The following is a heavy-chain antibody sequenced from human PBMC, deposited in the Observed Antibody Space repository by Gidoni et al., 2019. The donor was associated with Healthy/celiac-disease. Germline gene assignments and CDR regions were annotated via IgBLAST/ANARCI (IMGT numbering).Heavy chain of an antibody. CDR3: ARGTTSRYSSGWTGEAFDI. CDR1: GGSFSGYY. D-gene: IGHD6-19*01. Sequence: QVQLQQWGAGLLKPSETLSLTCAVYGGSFSGYYWRWIRQPPGKGLEWIGEINHSGSTNYNPSLKSRVTISVDTSKNQFSLKLSSVTAADTAVYYCARGTTSRYSSGWTGEAFDIWGQGTMVTVSS. J-gene: IGHJ3*02. CDR2: INHSGST. V-gene: IGHV4-34*01.